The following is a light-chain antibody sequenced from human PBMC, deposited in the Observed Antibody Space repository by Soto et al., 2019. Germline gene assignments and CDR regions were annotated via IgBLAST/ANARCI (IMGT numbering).Light chain of an antibody. CDR2: GVS. CDR3: SSYAGSNNYVV. CDR1: SSGIGAYNF. Sequence: QSALTQPPSASGSPGQSVSISCTGTSSGIGAYNFVSWYQQHAGKAPRLMIYGVSKLPSGVPDRFSSSKSGNTASLTVSGLQAEDKADYYCSSYAGSNNYVVFGGGTKLTLL. V-gene: IGLV2-8*01. J-gene: IGLJ2*01.